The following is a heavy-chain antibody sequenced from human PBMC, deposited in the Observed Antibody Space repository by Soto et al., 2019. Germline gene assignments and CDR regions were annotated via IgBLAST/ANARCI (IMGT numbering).Heavy chain of an antibody. CDR3: ARDNAYRSSHYFDY. Sequence: EVQLVESGGGLVQPGRSLRLSCAASGFTFDAYNIHWVRQAPGKGLEWVSGISWSGGSIAYADSVKGRFTISRDNAKNSLYLQMDSLRPEDAALYYCARDNAYRSSHYFDYWGQGTLVTVSS. CDR2: ISWSGGSI. V-gene: IGHV3-9*01. J-gene: IGHJ4*02. D-gene: IGHD6-13*01. CDR1: GFTFDAYN.